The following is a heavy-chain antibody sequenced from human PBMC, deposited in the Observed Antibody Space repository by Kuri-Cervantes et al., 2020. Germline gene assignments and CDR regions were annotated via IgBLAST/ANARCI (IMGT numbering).Heavy chain of an antibody. CDR2: ISASTTYI. V-gene: IGHV3-21*01. J-gene: IGHJ4*02. Sequence: LSLTCAASGFTFSSYAMSWVRQAPGKGLEWVSLISASTTYIYYADSVRGRFTISRDNAKKSLFLEMSSLRVEDTGVYYCARALASRYLVDLWGQGTLVTVSS. CDR3: ARALASRYLVDL. CDR1: GFTFSSYA. D-gene: IGHD3-10*01.